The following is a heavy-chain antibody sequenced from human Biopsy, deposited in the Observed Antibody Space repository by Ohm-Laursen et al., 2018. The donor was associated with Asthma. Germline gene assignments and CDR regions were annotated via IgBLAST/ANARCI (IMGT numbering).Heavy chain of an antibody. CDR2: VSSDGHNK. D-gene: IGHD3-22*01. J-gene: IGHJ3*02. CDR3: ARQSGQDYGDSSGFDI. CDR1: GFVFSQCG. Sequence: SLRLSCAASGFVFSQCGMHWVRQGPGKGLEWVALVSSDGHNKYYEDSVKGRFTISRDNSRNRLYLQIDRLTVEDSAVYFCARQSGQDYGDSSGFDIWGQGTTVAVSS. V-gene: IGHV3-30*03.